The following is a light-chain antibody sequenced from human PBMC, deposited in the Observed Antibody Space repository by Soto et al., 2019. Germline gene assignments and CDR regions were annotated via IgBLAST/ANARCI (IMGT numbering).Light chain of an antibody. V-gene: IGKV1-5*03. CDR3: QQYESYLT. J-gene: IGKJ1*01. CDR2: KTS. CDR1: QNLDTW. Sequence: DIQMTQSPSTLSASVGDRVTITCRASQNLDTWLAWYQQKPGKAPKLLIYKTSILETGVPSRFSGSGSGKELTFTISGLQPDDVATYYCQQYESYLTFGQGTKVEIK.